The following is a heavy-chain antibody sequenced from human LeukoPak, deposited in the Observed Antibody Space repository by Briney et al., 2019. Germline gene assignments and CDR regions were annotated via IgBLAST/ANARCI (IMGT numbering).Heavy chain of an antibody. V-gene: IGHV3-21*01. CDR3: ARYYGSD. CDR1: GFIFSTYS. D-gene: IGHD3-10*01. CDR2: ISSSSSYI. Sequence: PGGSLRLSCAASGFIFSTYSMNWVRQAPGKGLEWVSSISSSSSYIYYADSVKGRFTISRDNAKNSLYLQMHSLRVEDTAVYYCARYYGSDWGQGTLVTVSS. J-gene: IGHJ4*02.